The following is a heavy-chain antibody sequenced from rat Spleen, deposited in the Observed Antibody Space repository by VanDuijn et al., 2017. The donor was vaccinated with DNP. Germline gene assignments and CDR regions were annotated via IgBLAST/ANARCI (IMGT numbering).Heavy chain of an antibody. CDR2: ISTNGGGT. V-gene: IGHV5-46*01. D-gene: IGHD1-12*02. J-gene: IGHJ2*01. CDR3: VSPDYYDGSYPHY. CDR1: GFTFSDFP. Sequence: EVQLVESGGGLVQPGRSMKLSCAASGFTFSDFPMAWVRQTPTKGLEWFATISTNGGGTYYRDSVKGRFTISRDNAKSTLYLQMNSLRSEDMATYYCVSPDYYDGSYPHYWGQGVMVTVSS.